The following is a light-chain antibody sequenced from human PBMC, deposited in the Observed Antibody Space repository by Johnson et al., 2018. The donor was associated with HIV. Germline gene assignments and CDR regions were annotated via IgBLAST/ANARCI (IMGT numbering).Light chain of an antibody. CDR1: TSNIGNNY. V-gene: IGLV1-51*01. CDR2: DNN. CDR3: GTWYSSLTASYF. Sequence: QSVLTQPPSVSAAPGQKVTISCSGSTSNIGNNYVSWYQQFPGTAPKLLIYDNNKRPSGIPDRFSGSKSGTSATLDITGLQTGDEADYYCGTWYSSLTASYFFGTGTKATFL. J-gene: IGLJ1*01.